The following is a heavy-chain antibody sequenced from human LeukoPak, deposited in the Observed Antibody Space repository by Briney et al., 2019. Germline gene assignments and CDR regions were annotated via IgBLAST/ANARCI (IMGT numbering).Heavy chain of an antibody. CDR2: INPSSGGT. J-gene: IGHJ5*02. V-gene: IGHV1-2*02. CDR3: ARAGSSSWYGYWFDP. CDR1: GYTFTDYY. D-gene: IGHD6-13*01. Sequence: RGASVKVSCKASGYTFTDYYMHWVRQAPGQGLEWMGWINPSSGGTNYAQKFQGRVTVTRDTSISTAYMDLSRLRSDDTAVYYCARAGSSSWYGYWFDPWGQGALVTVSS.